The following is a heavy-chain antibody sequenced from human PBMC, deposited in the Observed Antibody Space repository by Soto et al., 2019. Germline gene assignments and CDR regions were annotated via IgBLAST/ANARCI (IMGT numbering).Heavy chain of an antibody. V-gene: IGHV3-64*01. CDR1: GFTFSSYS. CDR3: ARGSTVTVYWYFDL. J-gene: IGHJ2*01. Sequence: EVQLVESGGGLVQPGGSLRLSCAVSGFTFSSYSMHWVRQAPGKGLEYVSGIGTNGGNTYYASSVKGRFTISRDNXXNTLVLQMGRLRAEDMAVYYCARGSTVTVYWYFDLWGRGTLVTVSS. D-gene: IGHD4-17*01. CDR2: IGTNGGNT.